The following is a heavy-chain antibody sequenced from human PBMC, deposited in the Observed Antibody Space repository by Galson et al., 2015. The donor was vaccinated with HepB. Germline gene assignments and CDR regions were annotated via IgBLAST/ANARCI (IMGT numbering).Heavy chain of an antibody. CDR3: ARGSNRIYDY. V-gene: IGHV6-1*01. Sequence: CAISGDSVSSNSAAWHWIRQSPSRGLEWLGRTYYRSKWHNDYAVSVKSQITINPDTSKNQISLQLNSVTLEDTAVYYCARGSNRIYDYWGQGTLVTVSS. J-gene: IGHJ4*02. CDR2: TYYRSKWHN. CDR1: GDSVSSNSAA. D-gene: IGHD2/OR15-2a*01.